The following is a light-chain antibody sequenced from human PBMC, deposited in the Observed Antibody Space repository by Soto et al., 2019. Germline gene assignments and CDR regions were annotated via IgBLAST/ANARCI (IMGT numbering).Light chain of an antibody. V-gene: IGKV4-1*01. CDR1: QSVLYSSTNKNY. CDR2: WAS. J-gene: IGKJ3*01. CDR3: QQYYSSTLT. Sequence: DIVMTQSPDSLAVSLGERATINCKSTQSVLYSSTNKNYLAWYQQKTGQAPKLLIYWASTRESGFPDRFSGSGSGTDFTLTISSLQAEDVAVYYCQQYYSSTLTFGPGTKVDI.